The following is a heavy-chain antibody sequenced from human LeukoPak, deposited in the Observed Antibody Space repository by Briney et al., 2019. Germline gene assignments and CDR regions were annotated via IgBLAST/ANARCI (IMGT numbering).Heavy chain of an antibody. CDR2: INHSGST. J-gene: IGHJ5*02. Sequence: PSETLSLTCAVYGGSFSGYYWSWIRQPPGKGLEWIGEINHSGSTNYNPSLKSRVTISVDTSKNQFSLKLSSVTAADTAVYYCANRHSSSWYYNWFDPWGQGTLVTVSS. V-gene: IGHV4-34*01. CDR3: ANRHSSSWYYNWFDP. CDR1: GGSFSGYY. D-gene: IGHD6-13*01.